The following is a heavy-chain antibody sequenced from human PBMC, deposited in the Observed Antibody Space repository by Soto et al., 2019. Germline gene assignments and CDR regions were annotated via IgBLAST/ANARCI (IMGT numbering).Heavy chain of an antibody. CDR1: GYTFSDYY. J-gene: IGHJ4*02. V-gene: IGHV1-2*02. Sequence: AASVKVSCKASGYTFSDYYIHWVRQAPGQGLEWMGWINPNSGGTKYAPKFQGGVTMTRDTSITTAYMELSRLRSGDTAVYYCAREPATAKPEGVDFWGQGTLVTVFS. CDR2: INPNSGGT. D-gene: IGHD1-1*01. CDR3: AREPATAKPEGVDF.